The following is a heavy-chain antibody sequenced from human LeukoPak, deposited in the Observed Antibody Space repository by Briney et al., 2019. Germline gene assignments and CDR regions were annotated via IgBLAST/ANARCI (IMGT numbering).Heavy chain of an antibody. J-gene: IGHJ5*02. D-gene: IGHD1-26*01. CDR3: ARVLNAPGSWFDP. CDR1: GGSISSYY. V-gene: IGHV4-59*01. CDR2: IHYIGSS. Sequence: SETLSLTCTVSGGSISSYYWSWMRQPPGKGLEWIGYIHYIGSSKSNPSLKSRVTISVDTSKNQFSLKLSSVTAADTAVYYCARVLNAPGSWFDPWGQGTLVTVSS.